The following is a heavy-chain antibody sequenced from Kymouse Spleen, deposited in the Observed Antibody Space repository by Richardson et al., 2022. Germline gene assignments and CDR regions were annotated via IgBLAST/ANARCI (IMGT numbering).Heavy chain of an antibody. CDR3: ARVGPITGTNWYFDL. D-gene: IGHD1-7*01. CDR1: GFTFSSYG. V-gene: IGHV3-33*01. Sequence: QVQLVESGGGVVQPGRSLRLSCAASGFTFSSYGMHWVRQAPGKGLEWVAVIWYDGSNKYYADSVKGRFTISRDNSKNTLYLQMNSLRAEDTAVYYCARVGPITGTNWYFDLWGRGTLVTVSS. J-gene: IGHJ2*01. CDR2: IWYDGSNK.